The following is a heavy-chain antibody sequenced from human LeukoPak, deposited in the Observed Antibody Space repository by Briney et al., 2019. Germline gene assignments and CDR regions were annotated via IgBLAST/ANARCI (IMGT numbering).Heavy chain of an antibody. V-gene: IGHV1-8*01. CDR2: MNPNSGNT. D-gene: IGHD3-22*01. CDR3: ARFSYDSSCFDY. J-gene: IGHJ4*02. Sequence: ASVKVSCRASGYTFTSYDINWVRQATGQGLEWMGWMNPNSGNTGYAQKFQGRVTMTRNTSISTAYMELSSLRSEDTAVYYCARFSYDSSCFDYWGQGTLVTVSS. CDR1: GYTFTSYD.